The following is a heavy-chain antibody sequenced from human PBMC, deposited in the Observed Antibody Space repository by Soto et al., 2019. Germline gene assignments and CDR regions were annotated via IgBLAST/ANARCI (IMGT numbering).Heavy chain of an antibody. CDR1: GYAFTGHY. J-gene: IGHJ4*02. D-gene: IGHD1-26*01. Sequence: ASVKVSCKASGYAFTGHYIHWVRQAPEQGPEWMGEIGPESGATRYAQRFQGRVTMTRDMSITTVYMELNNLSPDDTAVYYCGRGRSGQIVVFYWGQGTPVTVSS. CDR3: GRGRSGQIVVFY. CDR2: IGPESGAT. V-gene: IGHV1-2*02.